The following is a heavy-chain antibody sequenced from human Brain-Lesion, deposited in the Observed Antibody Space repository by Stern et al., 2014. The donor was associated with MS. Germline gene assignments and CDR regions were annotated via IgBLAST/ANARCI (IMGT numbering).Heavy chain of an antibody. V-gene: IGHV5-51*01. CDR2: IGPGDSDT. Sequence: QLVQTGAEVTKPGESLKISCKGSGYRVTSNWIGWVRQMPGKGLEWMGIIGPGDSDTRYSPSFQGQVTISADKSISTAYLQWSSLQASDTAMYYCARRGDSSSSGFDYWGQGTLVIVSS. CDR3: ARRGDSSSSGFDY. J-gene: IGHJ4*02. CDR1: GYRVTSNW. D-gene: IGHD6-6*01.